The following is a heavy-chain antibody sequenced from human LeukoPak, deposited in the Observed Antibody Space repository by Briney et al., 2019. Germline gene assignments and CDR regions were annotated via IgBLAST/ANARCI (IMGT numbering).Heavy chain of an antibody. CDR3: AKGRRGAAAGIDY. D-gene: IGHD6-13*01. V-gene: IGHV3-9*01. CDR1: GFTLDDYA. CDR2: ISWNSGSI. Sequence: PGGSLRLSCAAYGFTLDDYAMHWVRQAPGKGLEWVSSISWNSGSIGYADSVKGRFTISRDNAKNSLYLQMNSLRAEDTALYYCAKGRRGAAAGIDYWGQGTLATVSS. J-gene: IGHJ4*02.